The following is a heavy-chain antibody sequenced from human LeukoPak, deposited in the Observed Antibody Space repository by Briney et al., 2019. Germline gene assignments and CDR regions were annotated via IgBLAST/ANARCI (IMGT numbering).Heavy chain of an antibody. V-gene: IGHV4-59*01. CDR3: AREARSGYEGFWSDP. CDR1: GGSISSYY. Sequence: SETLSLTCTVSGGSISSYYWSWIRQPPGKGLKWIGNIYYSGYTTYSPSLRSRVTISVDTSKNQFSLKLSSVTAADTAVYYCAREARSGYEGFWSDPWGQGTVVTVSS. D-gene: IGHD5-12*01. CDR2: IYYSGYT. J-gene: IGHJ5*02.